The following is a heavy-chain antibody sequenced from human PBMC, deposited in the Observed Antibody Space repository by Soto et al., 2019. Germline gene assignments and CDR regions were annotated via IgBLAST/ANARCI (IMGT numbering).Heavy chain of an antibody. D-gene: IGHD2-15*01. CDR2: FSSGGRT. J-gene: IGHJ4*02. CDR3: AKDTDILAGYFDY. V-gene: IGHV3-23*01. Sequence: EVQLLESGGGLVQPGGSLRISCAASGFSFSSHAMSWVRQAPGKGLEWVSAFSSGGRTYYADSVKGRFTISRDYSKNTLNLQMNSLTVEDTAVYYCAKDTDILAGYFDYWGQGTLVTVSS. CDR1: GFSFSSHA.